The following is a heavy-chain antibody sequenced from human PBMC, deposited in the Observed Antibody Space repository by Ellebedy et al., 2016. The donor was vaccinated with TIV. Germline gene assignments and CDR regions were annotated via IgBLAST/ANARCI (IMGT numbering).Heavy chain of an antibody. CDR3: AKDMDGRGKYYFDY. CDR1: GFTFDDYA. CDR2: ISWNSGSI. Sequence: GGSLRLXXAASGFTFDDYAMHWVRQAPGKGLEWVSGISWNSGSIGYADSVKGRFTISRDNAKNSLYLQMNSLRAEDTALYYCAKDMDGRGKYYFDYWGQGTLVTVSS. V-gene: IGHV3-9*01. D-gene: IGHD3-16*01. J-gene: IGHJ4*02.